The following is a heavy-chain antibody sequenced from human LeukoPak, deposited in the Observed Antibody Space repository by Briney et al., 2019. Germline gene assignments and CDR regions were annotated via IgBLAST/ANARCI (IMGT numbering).Heavy chain of an antibody. CDR1: EYTFTGYD. CDR3: ARDSGKSLFDY. CDR2: INPNNGGT. Sequence: ASVKVSCKASEYTFTGYDMHWVRQAPGQGLEWMGWINPNNGGTNYAQEFQGRVTMTRDTSISTAYMELSSLRSDDTAVYFCARDSGKSLFDYWGQGTLVTVSS. V-gene: IGHV1-2*02. D-gene: IGHD1-26*01. J-gene: IGHJ4*02.